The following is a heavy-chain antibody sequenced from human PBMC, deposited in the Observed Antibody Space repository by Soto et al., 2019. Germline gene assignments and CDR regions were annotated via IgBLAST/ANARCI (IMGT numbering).Heavy chain of an antibody. CDR2: ISYDGSNK. Sequence: QVQLVESGGGVVQPGRSLRLSCAASGFTFSSYGMHWVRQAPGKGLEWVAVISYDGSNKYYADSVKGRFTISRDNSKNTLYLQMNSLRAEDTAVYYCAKVAYSSGWFMSGSAFDYWGQGTLVTVSS. J-gene: IGHJ4*02. D-gene: IGHD6-19*01. V-gene: IGHV3-30*18. CDR1: GFTFSSYG. CDR3: AKVAYSSGWFMSGSAFDY.